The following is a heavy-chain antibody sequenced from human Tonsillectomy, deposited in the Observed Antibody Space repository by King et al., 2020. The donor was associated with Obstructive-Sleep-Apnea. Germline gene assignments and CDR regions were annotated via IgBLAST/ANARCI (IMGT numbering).Heavy chain of an antibody. V-gene: IGHV3-7*03. J-gene: IGHJ4*02. Sequence: VQLVESGGGLVQPGGSLRLSCAASGFTFSSKWMTWVRQAPGKGLEWVAIINQDGSDKYYVDSVEGRFAISRDNAQNSLFLQMNSLRAEDTAVYYCVRGSGFIFDYWGQGTLVTVSS. CDR1: GFTFSSKW. CDR3: VRGSGFIFDY. D-gene: IGHD6-25*01. CDR2: INQDGSDK.